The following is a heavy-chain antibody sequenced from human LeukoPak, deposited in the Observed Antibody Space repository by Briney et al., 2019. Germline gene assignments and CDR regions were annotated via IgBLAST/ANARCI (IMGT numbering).Heavy chain of an antibody. J-gene: IGHJ4*02. CDR3: GGEYSYGYLSY. CDR2: INSDGSST. CDR1: GFTFSSYW. D-gene: IGHD5-18*01. Sequence: GGSLRLSCAASGFTFSSYWMHWVRQAPGKGLVWVSRINSDGSSTSYADSVKGRFTISRDNAKNTLYLQMNSLRAEDTAVYYWGGEYSYGYLSYWGQGTLATVSS. V-gene: IGHV3-74*01.